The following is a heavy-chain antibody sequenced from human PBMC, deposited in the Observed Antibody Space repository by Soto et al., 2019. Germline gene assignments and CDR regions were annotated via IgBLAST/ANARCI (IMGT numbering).Heavy chain of an antibody. Sequence: QVQLVESGGGVVQPGGSLRLSCGASGFTFSSYAIHWVRQAPGKGLEWVAVVSHDGTKKYYAESVKGRFTISRDNSRNTLYLEMSSLRPEDKAMYYCARGMGMDRGYDFVVDCCGQGTLVSVSS. V-gene: IGHV3-30-3*01. CDR2: VSHDGTKK. D-gene: IGHD5-12*01. CDR3: ARGMGMDRGYDFVVDC. CDR1: GFTFSSYA. J-gene: IGHJ4*02.